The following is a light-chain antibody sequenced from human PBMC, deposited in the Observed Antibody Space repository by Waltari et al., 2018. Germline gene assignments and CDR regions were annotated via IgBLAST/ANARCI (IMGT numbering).Light chain of an antibody. Sequence: EIVLTQSPATLSLSPGERATLSCRASQSVSRSLAWYQQKPGQAPRLLIYDAANRATGSPARCSGGGSGTDFTLTISSLEPEDFAVYYCQQRTNWSYSFGQGTKLEIK. V-gene: IGKV3-11*01. J-gene: IGKJ2*03. CDR1: QSVSRS. CDR3: QQRTNWSYS. CDR2: DAA.